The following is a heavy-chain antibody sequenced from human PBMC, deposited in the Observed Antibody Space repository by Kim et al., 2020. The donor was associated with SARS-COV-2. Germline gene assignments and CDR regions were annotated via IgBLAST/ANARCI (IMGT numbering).Heavy chain of an antibody. CDR3: ARVGCPRGDCYLRNDAFDI. CDR2: ISSSSSYI. D-gene: IGHD2-21*02. V-gene: IGHV3-21*01. Sequence: GGSLRLSCAASGFTFSSYSMNWVRQAPGKGLEWVSSISSSSSYIYYADSVKGRFTISRDNAKNSLYLQMNSLRAEDTAVYYCARVGCPRGDCYLRNDAFDIWGQGTMVTVSS. J-gene: IGHJ3*02. CDR1: GFTFSSYS.